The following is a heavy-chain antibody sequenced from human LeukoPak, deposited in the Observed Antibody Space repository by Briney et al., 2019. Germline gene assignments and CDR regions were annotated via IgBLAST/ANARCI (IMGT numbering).Heavy chain of an antibody. V-gene: IGHV1-18*01. CDR1: GYTFTSYG. Sequence: ASVKVPCKASGYTFTSYGISWVRRAPGQGLEWMGWISAYNGNTNYAQKLQGRVTMTTDTSTSTAYMELRSLRSDDTAVYYCARDRTNAGFDPWGQGTLVTVSS. CDR2: ISAYNGNT. J-gene: IGHJ5*02. CDR3: ARDRTNAGFDP.